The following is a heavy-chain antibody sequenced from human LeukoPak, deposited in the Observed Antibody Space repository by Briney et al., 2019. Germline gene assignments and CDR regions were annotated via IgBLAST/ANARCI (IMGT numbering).Heavy chain of an antibody. J-gene: IGHJ6*03. Sequence: SETLSLTCSVSGGSVGSYYWSWIRQPPGKGLEWIGYIYYSGSTNYNPSLKSRVTISVDTSKNQFSLKLSSVTAADTAVYYCARTPSGYCSSTSCKGRYYYMDVWGKGTTVTVSS. CDR3: ARTPSGYCSSTSCKGRYYYMDV. CDR2: IYYSGST. CDR1: GGSVGSYY. D-gene: IGHD2-2*01. V-gene: IGHV4-59*08.